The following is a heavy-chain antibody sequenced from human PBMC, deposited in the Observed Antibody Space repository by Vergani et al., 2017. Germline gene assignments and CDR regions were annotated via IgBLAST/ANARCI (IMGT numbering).Heavy chain of an antibody. Sequence: QVQLVQSGAEVKKPGASVKVSCKASGYTFTSYYMHWVRQAPGQGLEWMGIINPSGGSTSYAQKFQGRVTMTRDTSTSTVYMELSSLRSEDTAVYYCARETGGGPNVVPAAIVGGVDMDVWGKGTTVTVSS. CDR2: INPSGGST. J-gene: IGHJ6*03. CDR3: ARETGGGPNVVPAAIVGGVDMDV. CDR1: GYTFTSYY. D-gene: IGHD2-2*02. V-gene: IGHV1-46*03.